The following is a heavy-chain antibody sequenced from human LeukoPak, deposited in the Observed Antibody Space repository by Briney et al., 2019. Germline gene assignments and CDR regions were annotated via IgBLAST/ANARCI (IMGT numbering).Heavy chain of an antibody. D-gene: IGHD3-22*01. CDR1: GLTFSSYW. Sequence: GGSLRLSCAASGLTFSSYWMSWVRQAPGKGLEWVANIKQDGSEKYYVDSVKGRFTISRDNAKNSLYLQMNSLRAEDTAVYYCARGNQYYYDSSGYYYIDAFDIWGQGTMVTVSS. CDR2: IKQDGSEK. V-gene: IGHV3-7*01. J-gene: IGHJ3*02. CDR3: ARGNQYYYDSSGYYYIDAFDI.